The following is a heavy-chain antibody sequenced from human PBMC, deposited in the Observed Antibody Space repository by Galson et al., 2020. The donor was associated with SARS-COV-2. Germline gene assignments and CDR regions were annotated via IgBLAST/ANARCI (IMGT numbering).Heavy chain of an antibody. CDR1: GFTFRSYA. CDR3: SRVTQAQYVGGDNY. V-gene: IGHV3-23*01. CDR2: ISGSLVST. J-gene: IGHJ4*02. D-gene: IGHD2-21*02. Sequence: GGSLRLSCAASGFTFRSYAMSWVRQAPGKGLEWVSTISGSLVSTYYADSVKGRFTVSRDNSKNTMYLQMESLRAEDTAVYYCSRVTQAQYVGGDNYWGQGTLVTVSP.